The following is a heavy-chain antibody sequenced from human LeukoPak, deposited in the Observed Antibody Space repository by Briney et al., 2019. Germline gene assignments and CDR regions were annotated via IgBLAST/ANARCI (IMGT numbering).Heavy chain of an antibody. V-gene: IGHV4-39*02. D-gene: IGHD3-10*02. J-gene: IGHJ4*02. CDR3: ATLLSSSYYFDY. CDR1: GGSISSSSYY. Sequence: PSETLSLTCTVSGGSISSSSYYWGWIRQPPGKGLEWIGSIYYSGSTYYNPSLKSRVTISVDTSKNHFSLKLSSVTAADTAVYFCATLLSSSYYFDYWGQGTLVTVSS. CDR2: IYYSGST.